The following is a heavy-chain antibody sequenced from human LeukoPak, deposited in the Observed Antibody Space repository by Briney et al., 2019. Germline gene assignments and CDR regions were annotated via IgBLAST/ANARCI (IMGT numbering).Heavy chain of an antibody. CDR2: ISSSSSTI. V-gene: IGHV3-48*01. D-gene: IGHD6-13*01. CDR3: ARDRRGSSWYHYFDY. Sequence: GGSLRLSCAASGFTFSSYSMNWVRQAPGKGLEWVSYISSSSSTIYYADSVKGRFTISRDNAKNSLYLQMNSLRAEDTAVYYCARDRRGSSWYHYFDYWGQGTLVTVSS. J-gene: IGHJ4*02. CDR1: GFTFSSYS.